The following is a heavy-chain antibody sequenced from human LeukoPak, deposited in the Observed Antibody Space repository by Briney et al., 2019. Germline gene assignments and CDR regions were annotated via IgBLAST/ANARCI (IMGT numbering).Heavy chain of an antibody. CDR2: IWYGGSNK. J-gene: IGHJ3*02. CDR3: ASGAAAGRRTDAFDI. Sequence: GGSLRLSCAASGFTFSSYGMHWVRQAPGKGLEWVAVIWYGGSNKYYADSVKGRFTISRDNAKNSLYLQMNSLRAEDTAVYYCASGAAAGRRTDAFDIWGQGTMVTVSS. CDR1: GFTFSSYG. D-gene: IGHD6-13*01. V-gene: IGHV3-33*08.